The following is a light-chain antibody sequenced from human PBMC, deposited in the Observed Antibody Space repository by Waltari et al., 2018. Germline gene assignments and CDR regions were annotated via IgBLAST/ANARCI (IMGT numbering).Light chain of an antibody. V-gene: IGLV2-14*03. Sequence: QSALTQPASVSGSPGQSITIPCSGVGSSCGASDFVSWHQHHPGKSPQVIIYDVTNRPSGVSDRFSASKSANTASLTISRLQPEDEADYYCSSQTLDGLVLFGGGTRLTVL. J-gene: IGLJ2*01. CDR2: DVT. CDR1: GSSCGASDF. CDR3: SSQTLDGLVL.